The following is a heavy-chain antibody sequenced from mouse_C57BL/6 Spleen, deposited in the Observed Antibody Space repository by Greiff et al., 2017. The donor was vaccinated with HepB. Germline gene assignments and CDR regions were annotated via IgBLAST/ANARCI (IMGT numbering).Heavy chain of an antibody. V-gene: IGHV3-6*01. J-gene: IGHJ3*01. D-gene: IGHD2-3*01. CDR2: ISYDGSN. Sequence: EVKLMESGPGLVKPSQSLSLTCSVTGYSITSGYYWNWIRQFPGNKLEWMGYISYDGSNNYNPSLKNRISITRDTSKNQFFLKLNSVTTEDTATYYCARAGIYDGYFLFAYWGQGTLVTVSA. CDR3: ARAGIYDGYFLFAY. CDR1: GYSITSGYY.